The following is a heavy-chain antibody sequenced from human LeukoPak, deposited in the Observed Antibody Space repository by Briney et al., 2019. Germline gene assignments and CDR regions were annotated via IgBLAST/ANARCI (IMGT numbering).Heavy chain of an antibody. J-gene: IGHJ6*02. CDR3: AREIPQQQVAMDV. D-gene: IGHD6-13*01. CDR2: IKEDGTGK. Sequence: GGSLRLSCAASGFTLSTYWMSWVRQAPGKGLEGLANIKEDGTGKNHVVSVKGRFTISRDNATNPLHLQMNGLRAEDTAVYYCAREIPQQQVAMDVWGQGPTVTVSS. CDR1: GFTLSTYW. V-gene: IGHV3-7*04.